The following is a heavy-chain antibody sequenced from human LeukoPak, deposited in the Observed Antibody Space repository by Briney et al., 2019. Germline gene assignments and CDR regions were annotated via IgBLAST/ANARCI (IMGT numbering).Heavy chain of an antibody. CDR1: GYSISTNYY. Sequence: PSETLSLTCAVSGYSISTNYYWGWIRQSPGEGLEWISSISHSGSTSYYPSLKSRVTISVDTSKNQFSLKLSSVTAADTAMYYCARGLQVWSRDPFDYWGQGTLVTVSS. D-gene: IGHD3-16*01. J-gene: IGHJ4*02. CDR3: ARGLQVWSRDPFDY. V-gene: IGHV4-38-2*01. CDR2: ISHSGST.